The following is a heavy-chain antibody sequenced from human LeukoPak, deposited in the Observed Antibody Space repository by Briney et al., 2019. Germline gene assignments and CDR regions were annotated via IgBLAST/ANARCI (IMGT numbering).Heavy chain of an antibody. CDR1: GGSISSGGYS. V-gene: IGHV4-61*02. CDR3: ARDQAAAASTAFDI. Sequence: SETLSLTCAVSGGSISSGGYSWSWIRQPPGKGLEWIGRIYTSGSTNYNPSLKSRVTMSVDTSKNQFSLKLSSVTAADTAVYYCARDQAAAASTAFDIWGQGTMVTVSS. D-gene: IGHD6-13*01. J-gene: IGHJ3*02. CDR2: IYTSGST.